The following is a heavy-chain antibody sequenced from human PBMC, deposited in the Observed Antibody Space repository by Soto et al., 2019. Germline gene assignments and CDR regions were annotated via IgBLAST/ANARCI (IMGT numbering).Heavy chain of an antibody. CDR3: ASRSGGYGSATRCTDYMAV. CDR1: GYTFTSYD. J-gene: IGHJ6*03. V-gene: IGHV1-8*01. D-gene: IGHD2-2*01. Sequence: GASVKVSCKASGYTFTSYDINWVRQATGQGLEWMGWMNPNSGNTGYAQKFQGRVTMTRNTSISTAYMELSSLRSEDTAVYYCASRSGGYGSATRCTDYMAVWGKGTTVTVSS. CDR2: MNPNSGNT.